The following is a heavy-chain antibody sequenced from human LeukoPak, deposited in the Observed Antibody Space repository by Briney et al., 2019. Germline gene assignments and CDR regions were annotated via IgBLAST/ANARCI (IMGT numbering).Heavy chain of an antibody. CDR1: GYTFTSYD. D-gene: IGHD5-18*01. CDR3: ARAHSYGGRGLVDY. V-gene: IGHV1-8*01. Sequence: ASVRVSCKASGYTFTSYDINWVRQATGQGLEGMGWMNPNSGNTGYAQKFQGRVTMTRNTSISRAYMERSSLRSEDTAVYYCARAHSYGGRGLVDYWGQGTLVTVSS. CDR2: MNPNSGNT. J-gene: IGHJ4*02.